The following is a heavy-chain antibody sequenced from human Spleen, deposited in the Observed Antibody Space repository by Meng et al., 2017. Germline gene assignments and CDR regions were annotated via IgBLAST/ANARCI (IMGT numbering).Heavy chain of an antibody. V-gene: IGHV4-34*01. D-gene: IGHD4-11*01. Sequence: VQFKRWGAGLLQPAAPSSLICVVSGGSFSEYYWSWIRQPPGKGLEWIGEINNSGSTNYNPSLESRSTISVDTSQNNLSLKLSSLTAADSAVYYCARGPTTMAHDFDYWGQGTLVTVSS. J-gene: IGHJ4*02. CDR3: ARGPTTMAHDFDY. CDR1: GGSFSEYY. CDR2: INNSGST.